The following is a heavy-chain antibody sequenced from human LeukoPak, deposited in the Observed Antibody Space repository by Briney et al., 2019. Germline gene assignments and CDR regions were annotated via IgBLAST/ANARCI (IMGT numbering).Heavy chain of an antibody. D-gene: IGHD2-2*01. Sequence: GSLRLSCAASGFTFSSYSMNWVRQAPGKGLEWVSSISSSSSYIYYADSVKGRFTISRDNAKSSLYLQMNSLRAEDTAVYYCARDCSSTSCYGAKDYWGQGTLVTVSS. V-gene: IGHV3-21*01. CDR1: GFTFSSYS. CDR2: ISSSSSYI. J-gene: IGHJ4*02. CDR3: ARDCSSTSCYGAKDY.